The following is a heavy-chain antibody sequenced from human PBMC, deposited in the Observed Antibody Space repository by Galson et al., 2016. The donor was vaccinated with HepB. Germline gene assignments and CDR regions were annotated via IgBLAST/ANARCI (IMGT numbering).Heavy chain of an antibody. V-gene: IGHV3-30-3*01. CDR2: ISSEGSRT. J-gene: IGHJ4*02. D-gene: IGHD3-16*01. CDR3: ARDNYGYGNYLDS. Sequence: SLRLSCAASGFTFSNHTMHWVRQAPGKGLEWVAVISSEGSRTDYADSVKGRFTISRDISKNTVFLQMNSLRVIDTAVYYCARDNYGYGNYLDSWGQGTLVTVSS. CDR1: GFTFSNHT.